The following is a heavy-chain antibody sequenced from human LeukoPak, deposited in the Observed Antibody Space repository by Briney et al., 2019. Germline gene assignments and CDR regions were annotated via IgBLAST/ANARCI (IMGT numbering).Heavy chain of an antibody. D-gene: IGHD5-18*01. Sequence: SETLSLTCTVSGGSISSYYWSWIRQPPGKGLEWIGYIYYSGSTNYNPSLKSRVTISVDTSKNQFSLKLSPVTAADTAVYYCARSENTAMGNFDYWGQGTLVTVSS. CDR1: GGSISSYY. CDR2: IYYSGST. J-gene: IGHJ4*02. CDR3: ARSENTAMGNFDY. V-gene: IGHV4-59*01.